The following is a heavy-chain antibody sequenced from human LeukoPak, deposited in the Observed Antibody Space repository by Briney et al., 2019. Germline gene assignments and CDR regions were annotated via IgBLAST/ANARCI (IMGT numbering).Heavy chain of an antibody. CDR1: GGSISSGGYS. Sequence: SETLSLTCAVSGGSISSGGYSWSWIRQPAGKGLEWIGYIYHSGSTYYNPSLKSRVTISVDRSKNQFSLKLSSVTAADTAVYYCARHGDYGLNAFDIWGQGTMVTVSS. CDR2: IYHSGST. V-gene: IGHV4-30-2*01. J-gene: IGHJ3*02. CDR3: ARHGDYGLNAFDI. D-gene: IGHD4-17*01.